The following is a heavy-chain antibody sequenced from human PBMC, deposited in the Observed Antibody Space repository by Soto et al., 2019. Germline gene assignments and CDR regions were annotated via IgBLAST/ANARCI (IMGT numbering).Heavy chain of an antibody. V-gene: IGHV1-2*04. CDR2: INPNSGGT. CDR1: GYTFTGYY. CDR3: AGGTNPNYYYYMDV. J-gene: IGHJ6*03. Sequence: ASVKVSCKASGYTFTGYYMHWVRQAPGQGLEWMGWINPNSGGTNYAQKFQGWVTMTRDTSISTAYMELSRLRSDDTAVYYCAGGTNPNYYYYMDVWGKGTTVTVSS.